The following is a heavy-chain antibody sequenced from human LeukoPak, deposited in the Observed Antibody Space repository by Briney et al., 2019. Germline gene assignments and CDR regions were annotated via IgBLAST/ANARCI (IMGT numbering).Heavy chain of an antibody. CDR1: GYSFNDYY. Sequence: GASVKVSCKASGYSFNDYYMHWVRQVPGQGFEWLGWINPNSGGTNYAQKFQGWVTMTRDTSISTAYMELSRLRSDDTAVYYCAREFDSSGYPGAMDVWGQGTTVTVSS. V-gene: IGHV1-2*04. CDR2: INPNSGGT. J-gene: IGHJ6*02. D-gene: IGHD3-22*01. CDR3: AREFDSSGYPGAMDV.